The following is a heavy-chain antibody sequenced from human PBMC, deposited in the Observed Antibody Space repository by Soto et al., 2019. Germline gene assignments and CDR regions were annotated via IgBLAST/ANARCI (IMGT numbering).Heavy chain of an antibody. V-gene: IGHV3-74*01. J-gene: IGHJ6*02. CDR3: AREPLIGTTDYGLDV. CDR2: INNDGSNT. Sequence: EVQLVESGGGLVQPGGSLRLSCAASGFTFSTYWMHWVRQPPGKGLVWVSRINNDGSNTAYAYSVKGRFTISRDNAQSTLYLQMNSLRAEDTAVYYCAREPLIGTTDYGLDVWGQGNTVSVSS. CDR1: GFTFSTYW. D-gene: IGHD1-7*01.